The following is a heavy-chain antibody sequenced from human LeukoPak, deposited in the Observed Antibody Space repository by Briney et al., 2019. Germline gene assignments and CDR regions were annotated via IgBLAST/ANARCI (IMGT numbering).Heavy chain of an antibody. CDR1: GDSVSSNSAA. CDR3: ARDLGDGYARGEYGMDV. D-gene: IGHD5-24*01. Sequence: KASQTLSLTCAISGDSVSSNSAAWNWIRQSPSRGLEWLVRTYYRSKWYNDYAVSVKSRITINPDTSKNQFSLQLNSVTPEDTAVYYCARDLGDGYARGEYGMDVWGQGTTVTVSS. V-gene: IGHV6-1*01. J-gene: IGHJ6*02. CDR2: TYYRSKWYN.